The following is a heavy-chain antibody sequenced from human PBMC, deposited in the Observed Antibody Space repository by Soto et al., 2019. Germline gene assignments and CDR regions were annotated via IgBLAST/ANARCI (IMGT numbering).Heavy chain of an antibody. CDR3: ARDGYSSSWYYYYYMDV. V-gene: IGHV1-3*01. CDR1: GYTFTSYA. Sequence: ASVKVSCKASGYTFTSYAMHWVRQAPGQRLEWMGWINAGNGNTKYSQKFQGRVTITRDTSASTAYMELSSLRSEDTAVYYCARDGYSSSWYYYYYMDVWGKGTTVTVSS. D-gene: IGHD6-13*01. J-gene: IGHJ6*03. CDR2: INAGNGNT.